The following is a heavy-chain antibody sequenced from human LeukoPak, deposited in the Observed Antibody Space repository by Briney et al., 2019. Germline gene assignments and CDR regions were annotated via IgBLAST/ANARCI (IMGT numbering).Heavy chain of an antibody. CDR1: GGTLTSYA. V-gene: IGHV1-69*04. D-gene: IGHD4-17*01. Sequence: GASVKVSCKASGGTLTSYALSWVRQAPGQGLEWMGRIIPIFGIANYAQKFQGRVTITADKSTSTAYMELSSLRSEDTAVYYCARDPVTTRFDPWGQGTLVTVSS. CDR3: ARDPVTTRFDP. J-gene: IGHJ5*02. CDR2: IIPIFGIA.